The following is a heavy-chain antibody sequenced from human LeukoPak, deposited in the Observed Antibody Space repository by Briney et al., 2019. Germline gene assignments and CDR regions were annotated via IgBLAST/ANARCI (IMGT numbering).Heavy chain of an antibody. Sequence: PSETLSLTCTVSGGSISSYYWSWIRQPPGKGLEWIGYIYYSGSTNYNPSLKSRVTISVDTSKNQFSLKLSSVTAADTAVYYCARGLPLIWNHNAFDIWGQGTMVTVSS. D-gene: IGHD1-1*01. V-gene: IGHV4-59*01. CDR2: IYYSGST. J-gene: IGHJ3*02. CDR3: ARGLPLIWNHNAFDI. CDR1: GGSISSYY.